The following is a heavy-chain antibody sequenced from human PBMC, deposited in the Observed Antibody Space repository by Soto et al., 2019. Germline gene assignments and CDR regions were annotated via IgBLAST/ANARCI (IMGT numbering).Heavy chain of an antibody. CDR1: GGTFSSYA. J-gene: IGHJ4*02. Sequence: ASVKVSCKASGGTFSSYAISWVRQAPGQGLEWMGGIIPIFGTANYAQKFQGRVTITADESTSTAYMELSSLRSEDTAVYYCAREYCSSTSCPSPGHYWGQGTLVTVSS. CDR3: AREYCSSTSCPSPGHY. D-gene: IGHD2-2*01. V-gene: IGHV1-69*13. CDR2: IIPIFGTA.